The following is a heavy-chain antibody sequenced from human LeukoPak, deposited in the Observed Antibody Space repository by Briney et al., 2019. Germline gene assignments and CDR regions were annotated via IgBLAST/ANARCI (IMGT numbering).Heavy chain of an antibody. V-gene: IGHV3-74*01. Sequence: GGSLRLSCAASGFTFSSYWMHWVRHTPGKGLVWVSRIKGDGSSTSYADSVKGRFTISRDSAKNTLYLQMNSLRAEDTAVYYCARDGYSFGHDFDYWGQGTLVTVSS. CDR1: GFTFSSYW. CDR2: IKGDGSST. CDR3: ARDGYSFGHDFDY. D-gene: IGHD5-18*01. J-gene: IGHJ4*02.